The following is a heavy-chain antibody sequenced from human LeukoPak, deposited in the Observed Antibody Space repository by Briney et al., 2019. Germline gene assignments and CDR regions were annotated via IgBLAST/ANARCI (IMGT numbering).Heavy chain of an antibody. CDR1: GGSLSGYY. V-gene: IGHV4-34*01. CDR2: INHSGST. J-gene: IGHJ4*02. CDR3: ARGVRSSTYSYGFMNY. Sequence: PSETLSLTCAVYGGSLSGYYWSWIRRPPGKGLEWIGEINHSGSTNYNPSLKSRVTISVDTSKNQFSLKLNSVTAADTAVYYCARGVRSSTYSYGFMNYWGQGTLVTVSS. D-gene: IGHD5-18*01.